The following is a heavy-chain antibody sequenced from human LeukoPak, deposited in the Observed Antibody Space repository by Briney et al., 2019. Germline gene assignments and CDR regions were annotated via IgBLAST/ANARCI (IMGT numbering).Heavy chain of an antibody. CDR3: ARDQYYDAFDI. Sequence: SQTLSLTCTVSGGSINSGNYYWSWIRQPAGKGLEYIGRINTTGGTSGTTYYNPSHKSRVTISVDTSKNQFSLKLSSVTAADTAVYYCARDQYYDAFDIWGQGTRVIVSS. CDR1: GGSINSGNYY. V-gene: IGHV4-61*02. CDR2: INTTGGTSGTT. D-gene: IGHD1-26*01. J-gene: IGHJ3*02.